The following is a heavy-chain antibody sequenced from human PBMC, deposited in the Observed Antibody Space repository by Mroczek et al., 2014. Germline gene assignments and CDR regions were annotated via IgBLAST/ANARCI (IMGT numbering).Heavy chain of an antibody. CDR3: ARDRRLMVYAIEWDY. CDR1: GYTFTSYG. D-gene: IGHD2-8*01. CDR2: ISAYNGNT. Sequence: SGAEVKKPGASVKVSCKASGYTFTSYGISWVRQAPGQGLEWMGWISAYNGNTNYAQKLQGRVTMTTDTSTSTAYMELRSLRSDDTAVYYCARDRRLMVYAIEWDYWGQGTPGPPSP. V-gene: IGHV1-18*01. J-gene: IGHJ4*02.